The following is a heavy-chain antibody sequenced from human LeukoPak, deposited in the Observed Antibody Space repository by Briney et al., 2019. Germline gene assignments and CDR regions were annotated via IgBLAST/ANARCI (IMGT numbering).Heavy chain of an antibody. J-gene: IGHJ4*02. Sequence: GGSLRLSCAACGFTFRSYWMSWVRRAPGKGLEWVANIKQDGSEKYYADSVKGRFTIFRDNAKNSLYLQMNSLRTEDTAVYYCARCYYDSRGYIILYYFDYWGQGALVTVSS. CDR3: ARCYYDSRGYIILYYFDY. CDR2: IKQDGSEK. V-gene: IGHV3-7*03. D-gene: IGHD3-22*01. CDR1: GFTFRSYW.